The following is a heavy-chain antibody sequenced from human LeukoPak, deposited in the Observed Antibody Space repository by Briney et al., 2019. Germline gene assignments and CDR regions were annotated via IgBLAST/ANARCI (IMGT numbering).Heavy chain of an antibody. J-gene: IGHJ4*02. CDR3: ARTPWIMGASYFFDF. D-gene: IGHD1-26*01. CDR2: IIGSGAGT. V-gene: IGHV3-23*01. Sequence: GGSLRLSCAASGFTFSSYAMSWVCQAPGKGLEWVSAIIGSGAGTYYADSVKGRLTISRDNSKNTLYLQMNSLRAEDSAVYYCARTPWIMGASYFFDFWGQGTLVTVSS. CDR1: GFTFSSYA.